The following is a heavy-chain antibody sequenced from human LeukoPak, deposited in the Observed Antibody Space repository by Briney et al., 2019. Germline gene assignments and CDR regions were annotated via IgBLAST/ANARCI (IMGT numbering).Heavy chain of an antibody. J-gene: IGHJ4*02. V-gene: IGHV4-34*01. D-gene: IGHD3-10*01. CDR1: GGSFSGYY. CDR3: ARGPENYYGSGSYYSPYYFDY. Sequence: PSETLSLTCAVYGGSFSGYYWSWIRQPPGKGLEWIGEINHSGSTNYNPSLKSRVTISVDTSKNQFSLTLSSVTAADTAVYYCARGPENYYGSGSYYSPYYFDYWGQGTLVTVSS. CDR2: INHSGST.